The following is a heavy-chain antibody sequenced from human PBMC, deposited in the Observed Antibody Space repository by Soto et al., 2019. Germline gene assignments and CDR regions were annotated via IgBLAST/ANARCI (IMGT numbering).Heavy chain of an antibody. CDR1: GFTFSNYE. V-gene: IGHV3-48*03. Sequence: GGSLRLSCAASGFTFSNYEMNWVRQAPGKGLEWVSYIGTRGRTIYYADSVKGRFTISRDNAKNSLYLQMNSLRAEDTAVYYCARDPAVYSGKFDYGLDVWGQGTTVTVSS. D-gene: IGHD2-2*01. CDR3: ARDPAVYSGKFDYGLDV. J-gene: IGHJ6*02. CDR2: IGTRGRTI.